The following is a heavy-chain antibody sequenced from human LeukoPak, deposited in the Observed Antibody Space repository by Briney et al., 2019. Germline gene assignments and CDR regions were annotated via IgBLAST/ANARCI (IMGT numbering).Heavy chain of an antibody. D-gene: IGHD3-9*01. CDR3: AKADIYYYYYMDV. CDR1: GFTFSSYG. J-gene: IGHJ6*03. V-gene: IGHV3-30*02. Sequence: GGSLRLSCAASGFTFSSYGMHWVRQAPGKGLEWVAFIRYDGSNKYYADSVKGRFTISSDNSKNTLYLQMNSLRAEDTAVYYCAKADIYYYYYMDVWGKGTTVTVSS. CDR2: IRYDGSNK.